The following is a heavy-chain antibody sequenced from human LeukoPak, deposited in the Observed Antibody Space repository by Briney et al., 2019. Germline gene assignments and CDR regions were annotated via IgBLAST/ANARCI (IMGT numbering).Heavy chain of an antibody. D-gene: IGHD3-16*02. CDR1: GYTFTSYG. V-gene: IGHV1-18*01. CDR3: ARGGFGGVIADVDY. CDR2: IGAYNGNT. Sequence: GASVKVSCTASGYTFTSYGISWVRQARGQGPEGMGWIGAYNGNTNNAQKLQGRVTMTTDTSTSTAYMELRSLRSDDTAVYYCARGGFGGVIADVDYWGQGTLVTVSS. J-gene: IGHJ4*02.